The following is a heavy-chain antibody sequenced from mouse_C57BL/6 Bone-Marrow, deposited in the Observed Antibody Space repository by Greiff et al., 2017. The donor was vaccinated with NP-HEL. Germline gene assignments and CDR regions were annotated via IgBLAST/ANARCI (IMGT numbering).Heavy chain of an antibody. CDR3: EKQGSFSYVPWFAY. CDR1: GFTFSDYG. D-gene: IGHD1-1*01. J-gene: IGHJ3*01. V-gene: IGHV5-17*01. Sequence: EVMLVESGGGLVKPGGSLKLSCAASGFTFSDYGMHWVRQAPEKGLEWVAYISSGSSTIYYAHTVKGRFTISRDTATNTLFLQLTRLRCEDTAMYYGEKQGSFSYVPWFAYWGQGTLVTVSA. CDR2: ISSGSSTI.